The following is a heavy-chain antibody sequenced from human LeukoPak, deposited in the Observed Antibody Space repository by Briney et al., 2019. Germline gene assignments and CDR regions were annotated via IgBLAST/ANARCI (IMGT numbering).Heavy chain of an antibody. CDR3: ARDHYGSGSYTPNS. CDR1: GGTFSSYA. CDR2: IIPIFGTA. J-gene: IGHJ5*02. V-gene: IGHV1-69*13. D-gene: IGHD3-10*01. Sequence: GASVKVSFKASGGTFSSYAISWVRQAPGQGLEWMGGIIPIFGTANYAQKFQGRVTITADESTSTAYMELSSLRSEDTAVYYCARDHYGSGSYTPNSWGQGTLVTVSS.